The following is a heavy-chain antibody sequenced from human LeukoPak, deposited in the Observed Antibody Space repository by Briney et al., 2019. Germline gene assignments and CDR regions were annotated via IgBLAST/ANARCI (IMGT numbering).Heavy chain of an antibody. D-gene: IGHD2-8*01. J-gene: IGHJ4*02. V-gene: IGHV3-7*04. CDR3: ARDVLGGFDY. CDR1: GFTFSGYW. CDR2: IKQDGSEK. Sequence: GGSLRLSCAASGFTFSGYWMSWVRQAPGKGLEWVANIKQDGSEKYYVDSVKGRFTISRDNAKNSLYLQMNSLRAEDTAVYYCARDVLGGFDYWGQGTLVTVSS.